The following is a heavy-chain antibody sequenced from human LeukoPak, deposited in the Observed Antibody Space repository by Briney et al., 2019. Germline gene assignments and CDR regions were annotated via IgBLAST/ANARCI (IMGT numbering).Heavy chain of an antibody. J-gene: IGHJ6*03. CDR1: GFTFSSYW. Sequence: PGGSLRLSCAASGFTFSSYWMHWVRQAPGKGLVWVSRINSDGSSTSYADSVKGRFTISRDNAKNTLYLQMNSLRVEDTAVYYCAQGSSGYCRGGSCYYHYHYIDVWGKGTTVTISS. CDR2: INSDGSST. CDR3: AQGSSGYCRGGSCYYHYHYIDV. V-gene: IGHV3-74*01. D-gene: IGHD2-15*01.